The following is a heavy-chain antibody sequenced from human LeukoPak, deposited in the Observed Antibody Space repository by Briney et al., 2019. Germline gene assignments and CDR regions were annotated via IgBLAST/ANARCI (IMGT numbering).Heavy chain of an antibody. CDR1: GFTFSSYG. D-gene: IGHD5-18*01. CDR2: ISNDGSTK. J-gene: IGHJ4*02. Sequence: GGSLRLSCAASGFTFSSYGMHWVRQAPGKGLEWVSVISNDGSTKYHADSVKGRFTISRDNSKNTLYLQMNSLRAEDTAVYYCGRDYAGGRGKDSYGSDHWGRGTLVTVSS. V-gene: IGHV3-33*01. CDR3: GRDYAGGRGKDSYGSDH.